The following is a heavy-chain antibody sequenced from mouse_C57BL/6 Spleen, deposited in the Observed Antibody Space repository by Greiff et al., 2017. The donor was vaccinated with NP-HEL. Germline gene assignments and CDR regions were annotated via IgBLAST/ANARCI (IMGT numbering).Heavy chain of an antibody. CDR1: GYTFTSYW. D-gene: IGHD4-1*01. CDR2: IHPNSGST. CDR3: APYSNWAFAY. J-gene: IGHJ3*01. Sequence: QVQLQQPGAELVKPGASVKLSCKASGYTFTSYWMHWVKQRPGQGLEWIGMIHPNSGSTNYNEKFKSKATLTVDKSSSTAYMQLSILTSEDSAVYYCAPYSNWAFAYWGQGTLVTVSA. V-gene: IGHV1-64*01.